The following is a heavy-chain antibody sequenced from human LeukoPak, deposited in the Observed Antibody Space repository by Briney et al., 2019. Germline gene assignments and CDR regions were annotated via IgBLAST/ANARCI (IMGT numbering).Heavy chain of an antibody. J-gene: IGHJ5*02. V-gene: IGHV3-23*01. Sequence: RGSLRLSCAASVFTLSSYDMTWVRHALGGGLEWGSPIRTSGDNRYYGDSVKGRFTISRDNSKNTVYLQMNNMGVDDTAVSYCARVAGWHWFDPWGQGTLASVSS. CDR2: IRTSGDNR. CDR1: VFTLSSYD. D-gene: IGHD6-19*01. CDR3: ARVAGWHWFDP.